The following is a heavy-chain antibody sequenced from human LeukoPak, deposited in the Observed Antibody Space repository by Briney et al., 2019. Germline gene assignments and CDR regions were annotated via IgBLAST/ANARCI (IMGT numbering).Heavy chain of an antibody. Sequence: GGSLRLSCAASGFTISSYAMNWVRQAPGKGLEWVSAISGSGGSTYFADSVKGRFTISRDNSKNTLYLQMNRLGADDTAVYYCAKDRYYYGSGSYYSMDAFDIWGQGTMVTVSS. D-gene: IGHD3-10*01. CDR2: ISGSGGST. CDR1: GFTISSYA. J-gene: IGHJ3*02. CDR3: AKDRYYYGSGSYYSMDAFDI. V-gene: IGHV3-23*01.